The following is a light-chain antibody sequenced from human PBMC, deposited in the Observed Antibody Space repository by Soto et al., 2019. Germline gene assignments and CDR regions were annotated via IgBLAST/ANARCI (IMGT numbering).Light chain of an antibody. J-gene: IGKJ2*01. CDR3: QQYGSSPGT. V-gene: IGKV3-20*01. Sequence: EIVLTQSPGTLSLSPGERVTLSCRASQSVSSTFLAWYQQKPGQAPRLLIYGASSRATGIPDRFSGSGSGTDFTLTISRLESEDFAVYYCQQYGSSPGTFGQGTKLKIK. CDR1: QSVSSTF. CDR2: GAS.